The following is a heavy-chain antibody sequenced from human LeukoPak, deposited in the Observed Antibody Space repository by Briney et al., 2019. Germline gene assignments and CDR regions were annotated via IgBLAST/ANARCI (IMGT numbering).Heavy chain of an antibody. J-gene: IGHJ4*02. V-gene: IGHV3-11*01. CDR3: ARDNYDSSGYFFDY. CDR2: ISSSGSTI. CDR1: GFTFSDYY. D-gene: IGHD3-22*01. Sequence: GGSLRLSCAASGFTFSDYYMSWIRQAPGKGLEWVSYISSSGSTIYYADSVKGRFTISRDNAKNSLYLQMNSLRAEVTAVYYCARDNYDSSGYFFDYWGQGTLVTVSS.